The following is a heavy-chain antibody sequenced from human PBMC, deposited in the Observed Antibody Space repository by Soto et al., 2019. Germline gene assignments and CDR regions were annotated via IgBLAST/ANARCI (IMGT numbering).Heavy chain of an antibody. CDR2: INPSGGST. CDR3: ARGEKVAMITYWFDP. J-gene: IGHJ5*02. D-gene: IGHD5-12*01. Sequence: ASVKVSCKASGYTFTSYYMHWVRQAPGQGLEWMGIINPSGGSTSYAQKFQGRVTMTRDTSTSTVYMELSSLRSEDTAVYYCARGEKVAMITYWFDPWGQGTLVTVSS. V-gene: IGHV1-46*03. CDR1: GYTFTSYY.